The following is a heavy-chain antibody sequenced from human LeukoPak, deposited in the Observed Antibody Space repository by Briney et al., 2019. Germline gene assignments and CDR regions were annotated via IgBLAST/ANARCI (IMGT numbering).Heavy chain of an antibody. D-gene: IGHD3-22*01. Sequence: SETLSLTCTVSSGSISSYYWSWIRQPPGKGLEWIGYIFYSGSTDYNPSLKSRVTISVDTSKNQFPLKLSSVTAADTAVYYCATYYYDSSGYYHFDYWGQGTLVTVSS. CDR3: ATYYYDSSGYYHFDY. CDR1: SGSISSYY. V-gene: IGHV4-59*01. J-gene: IGHJ4*02. CDR2: IFYSGST.